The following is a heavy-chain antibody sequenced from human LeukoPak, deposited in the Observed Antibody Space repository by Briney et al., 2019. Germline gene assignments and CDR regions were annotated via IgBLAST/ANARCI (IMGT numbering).Heavy chain of an antibody. V-gene: IGHV4-4*02. Sequence: SGTPSLTCAVSSASISSSNWWSWVRQPPGKGLEWIGEVYHSGSTNYNPSLRSRVTIVVDKSNNQFSLKLNSVTAADTAVYYCARDRRPNCSGGSCYSPFYYYGIDVWGQGTTVTVSS. CDR2: VYHSGST. CDR3: ARDRRPNCSGGSCYSPFYYYGIDV. J-gene: IGHJ6*02. CDR1: SASISSSNW. D-gene: IGHD2-15*01.